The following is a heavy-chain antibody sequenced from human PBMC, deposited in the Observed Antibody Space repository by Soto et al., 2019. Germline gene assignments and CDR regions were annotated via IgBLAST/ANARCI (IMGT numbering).Heavy chain of an antibody. CDR1: GFTFRTYT. CDR2: ISFDGTNK. CDR3: SRETPSFATWVDP. V-gene: IGHV3-30-3*01. J-gene: IGHJ5*02. Sequence: QVQLVESGGGVVLPGRSLTLSCAASGFTFRTYTMHWVRQAPGKGLEWLAVISFDGTNKYYGDSVKGRFTISRDNSKNTLYLHMNSLKSGDTAVYYCSRETPSFATWVDPRGQGTLVIVSS.